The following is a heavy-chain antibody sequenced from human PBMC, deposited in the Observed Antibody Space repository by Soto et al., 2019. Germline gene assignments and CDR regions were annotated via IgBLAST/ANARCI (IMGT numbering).Heavy chain of an antibody. J-gene: IGHJ3*02. Sequence: ASVKVSCKASGNTFTSFGMNWVGQAPGQRLEWLGWINGGNGKTKYSQKFQGRVIITRDTSASTAYMELSRLRSEDTAVYYCARAGYYYDSSTGDAFDILGQGTMVNVSS. CDR3: ARAGYYYDSSTGDAFDI. D-gene: IGHD3-22*01. CDR1: GNTFTSFG. CDR2: INGGNGKT. V-gene: IGHV1-3*01.